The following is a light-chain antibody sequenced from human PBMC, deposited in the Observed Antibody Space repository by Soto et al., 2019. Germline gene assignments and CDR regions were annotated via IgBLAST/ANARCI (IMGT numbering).Light chain of an antibody. V-gene: IGLV2-14*03. J-gene: IGLJ2*01. Sequence: QSVLTQPASVSGSPGQSITISCTGTSSDVGGYNYVSWYQQHPGKAPKLMIYDVSNRPSGVSNRFSGSKSDNTASLTISGLQAEDEADYYCCSYTSSSTPVVFGGGTKLTVL. CDR3: CSYTSSSTPVV. CDR2: DVS. CDR1: SSDVGGYNY.